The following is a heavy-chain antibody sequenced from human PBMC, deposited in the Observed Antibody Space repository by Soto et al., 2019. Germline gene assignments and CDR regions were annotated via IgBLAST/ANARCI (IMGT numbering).Heavy chain of an antibody. CDR2: ISSSGSTI. Sequence: GGSLRLSCAASGFTFSSYEMNWARQAPGKGLEWVSYISSSGSTIYYADSVKGRFTISRDNAKNSLYLQMNSLRAEDTAVYYCARSGAVLFRFLEWLPPHGMDVWGQGTTVTVSS. CDR3: ARSGAVLFRFLEWLPPHGMDV. J-gene: IGHJ6*02. V-gene: IGHV3-48*03. CDR1: GFTFSSYE. D-gene: IGHD3-3*01.